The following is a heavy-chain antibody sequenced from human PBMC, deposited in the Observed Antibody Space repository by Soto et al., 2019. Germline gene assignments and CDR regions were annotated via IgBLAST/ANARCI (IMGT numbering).Heavy chain of an antibody. Sequence: GGSLRLSCAASGFTFSSYSMNWVRQAPGKGLEWVSYISSSISTIYYADSVKGRFTISRDNAKNSLYLQMNTLRDEDTAVYYCARDRYSFWTGYISYYAFDIWGQGTTVTVSS. CDR3: ARDRYSFWTGYISYYAFDI. J-gene: IGHJ3*02. CDR1: GFTFSSYS. V-gene: IGHV3-48*02. D-gene: IGHD3-3*01. CDR2: ISSSISTI.